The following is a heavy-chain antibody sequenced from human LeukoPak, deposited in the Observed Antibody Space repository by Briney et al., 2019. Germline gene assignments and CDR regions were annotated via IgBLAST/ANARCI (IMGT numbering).Heavy chain of an antibody. CDR3: ARSGTWGIPDRDAFDI. V-gene: IGHV4-61*02. CDR2: IYTSGST. J-gene: IGHJ3*02. Sequence: SETLSLTCTVSGGSISSGGYYWSWIRQPAGKGLEWIGRIYTSGSTNYNPSLKSRVTISVDTSKNQFSLKLSSVTAADTAVYYCARSGTWGIPDRDAFDIWGQGTMVTVSS. D-gene: IGHD1-14*01. CDR1: GGSISSGGYY.